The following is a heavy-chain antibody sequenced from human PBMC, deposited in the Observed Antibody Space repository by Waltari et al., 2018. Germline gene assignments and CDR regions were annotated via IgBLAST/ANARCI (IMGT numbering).Heavy chain of an antibody. J-gene: IGHJ3*02. Sequence: EVQLVQSGAGVKKPGESLKISCKGSGYTFTNYWIAWVRQMPGKGLEWVGIIYPGDSHIRYRPSFQGQVTISADKSISTAYLQWTSLKASDTAIYYCARQTFNDHGNPDGFDIWGQGTMVTVSS. CDR1: GYTFTNYW. V-gene: IGHV5-51*01. CDR3: ARQTFNDHGNPDGFDI. D-gene: IGHD3-16*01. CDR2: IYPGDSHI.